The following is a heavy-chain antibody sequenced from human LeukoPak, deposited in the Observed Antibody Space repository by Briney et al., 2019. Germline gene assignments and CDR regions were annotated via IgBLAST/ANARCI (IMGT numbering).Heavy chain of an antibody. CDR1: GFTFRSYA. J-gene: IGHJ4*02. CDR3: AKDLTPVAALIYY. Sequence: QPGGSLRLSCAASGFTFRSYAMSWVRQAPGKGLEWVSDLRGSGGSTYYADSVKGRFTISRDNSKNTLYLQMNSLRAEDTAVYYCAKDLTPVAALIYYWGQGTLVTAPS. D-gene: IGHD2-15*01. V-gene: IGHV3-23*01. CDR2: LRGSGGST.